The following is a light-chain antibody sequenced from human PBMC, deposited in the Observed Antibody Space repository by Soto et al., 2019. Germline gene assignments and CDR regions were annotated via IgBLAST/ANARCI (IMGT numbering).Light chain of an antibody. CDR3: AAWDDSLSAWV. J-gene: IGLJ3*02. Sequence: QSVLTQPPSASGTPGQRVTISCSGSSSNIGSNTVNWYQQLPGTAPKLLIYSNNQRPSGVPDRFSASKSGTSASLAISGLRSEDEADYYCAAWDDSLSAWVFGGGTKVTVL. CDR1: SSNIGSNT. V-gene: IGLV1-44*01. CDR2: SNN.